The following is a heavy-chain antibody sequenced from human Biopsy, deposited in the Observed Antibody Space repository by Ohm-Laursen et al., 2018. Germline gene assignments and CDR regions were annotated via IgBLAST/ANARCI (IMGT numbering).Heavy chain of an antibody. CDR3: VRGVDYYDPYHYYALDV. CDR1: GESFNGYS. Sequence: TLSLTCAVSGESFNGYSWSWIRQTPGKGLEWIGEINHSGRTNYNPSLKSRVTISVDTSKNQFSLKVRSVTAADTAVYYCVRGVDYYDPYHYYALDVWGQGTTVTVSS. V-gene: IGHV4-34*01. J-gene: IGHJ6*02. CDR2: INHSGRT. D-gene: IGHD3-22*01.